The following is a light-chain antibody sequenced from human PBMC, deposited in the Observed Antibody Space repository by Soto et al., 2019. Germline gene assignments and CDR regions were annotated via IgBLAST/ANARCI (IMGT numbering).Light chain of an antibody. V-gene: IGKV3-11*01. CDR1: QSVSSY. CDR2: DAS. Sequence: EIVLTQSPATLSLSPGERATLSCLASQSVSSYLAWYQQKPGQAPRLLIYDASNRATGIPARFSGSGSGTDFTLTISSLEPEDFAVYYCQQRSNWPPTFGGGTKVDTK. CDR3: QQRSNWPPT. J-gene: IGKJ4*01.